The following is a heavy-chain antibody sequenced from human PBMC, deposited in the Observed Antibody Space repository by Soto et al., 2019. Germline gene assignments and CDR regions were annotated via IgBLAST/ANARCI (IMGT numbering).Heavy chain of an antibody. Sequence: QVQLQESGPGLVKPSQTLSLTCTVSGGSISSGGYYWSWIRPHPGKGLEWIGYIYYSGSTYYNPSLNSRITISVDTSKNQFSLKLSSVTAADTAVYYCARDAYYDGKPLDYWGQGTLVTVSS. J-gene: IGHJ4*02. D-gene: IGHD3-22*01. CDR2: IYYSGST. V-gene: IGHV4-31*03. CDR3: ARDAYYDGKPLDY. CDR1: GGSISSGGYY.